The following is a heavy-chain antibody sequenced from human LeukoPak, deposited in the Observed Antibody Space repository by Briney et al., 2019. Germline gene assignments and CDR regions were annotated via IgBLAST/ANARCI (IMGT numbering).Heavy chain of an antibody. CDR2: ISSTSNYI. CDR1: GFTFNTYS. D-gene: IGHD7-27*01. J-gene: IGHJ6*02. CDR3: ARAGDILLVSYFHYYGMDV. Sequence: GGSLRLSCAVSGFTFNTYSMNWVRQAPGKGPEWVSSISSTSNYIYYAESVKGRFAVSRDNAKNSLYLQMNSLRADDTAVYYCARAGDILLVSYFHYYGMDVWGQGTTVIVSS. V-gene: IGHV3-21*01.